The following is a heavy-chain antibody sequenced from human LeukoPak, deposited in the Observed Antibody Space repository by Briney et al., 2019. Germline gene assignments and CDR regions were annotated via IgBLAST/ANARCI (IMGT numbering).Heavy chain of an antibody. V-gene: IGHV3-23*01. D-gene: IGHD1-26*01. Sequence: GGSLRLSCAASGFSFYNFAMSWVRQSPGKGLEWASGISGSGGSLYYAESVKGRFSISRDVSKSMLYLEMKSLRVDDTAVYYCVKVSGRGPRGPFESWGQGTLVTVSS. CDR1: GFSFYNFA. J-gene: IGHJ4*02. CDR2: ISGSGGSL. CDR3: VKVSGRGPRGPFES.